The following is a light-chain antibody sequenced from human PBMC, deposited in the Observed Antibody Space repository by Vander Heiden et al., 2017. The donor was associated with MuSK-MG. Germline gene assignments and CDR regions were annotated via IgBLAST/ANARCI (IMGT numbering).Light chain of an antibody. CDR3: NCRGSSVDHV. CDR2: GEN. J-gene: IGLJ2*01. CDR1: SLRNYH. Sequence: SSEVTQDPALSVALGQTVRISCRGDSLRNYHPSWYLLRPGQAPLLLIYGENSRPSGIPARFSGSNSGDTASLTITGTRAEDEADYYCNCRGSSVDHVFGGGTKLTVL. V-gene: IGLV3-19*01.